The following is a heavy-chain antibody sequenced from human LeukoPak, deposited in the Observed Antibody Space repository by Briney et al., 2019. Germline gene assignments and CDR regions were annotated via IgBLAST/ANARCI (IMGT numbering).Heavy chain of an antibody. CDR1: GFTFDDYA. Sequence: GGSLRLSCAASGFTFDDYAMHWVRQAPGKGLEWVSGISWNSGSIGYADSVKGRFTISRDNAKNSLYLQMNSLRAEDTAVYYCARESPEGVVIPFDYWGQGTLVTVSS. CDR2: ISWNSGSI. D-gene: IGHD3-22*01. V-gene: IGHV3-9*01. J-gene: IGHJ4*02. CDR3: ARESPEGVVIPFDY.